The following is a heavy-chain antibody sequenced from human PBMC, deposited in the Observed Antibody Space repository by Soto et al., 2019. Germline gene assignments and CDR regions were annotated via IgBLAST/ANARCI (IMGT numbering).Heavy chain of an antibody. D-gene: IGHD4-17*01. Sequence: GASVKVSCKASGYTFTSYGISWVRQAPGQGLEWMGWINPNSGGTNYAQKFQGWVTMTRDTSISTAYMELSRLRSDDTAVYYCARAYYNYGDYVEGDFYYYYDMDVWGQGTTVT. CDR1: GYTFTSYG. CDR2: INPNSGGT. J-gene: IGHJ6*02. CDR3: ARAYYNYGDYVEGDFYYYYDMDV. V-gene: IGHV1-2*04.